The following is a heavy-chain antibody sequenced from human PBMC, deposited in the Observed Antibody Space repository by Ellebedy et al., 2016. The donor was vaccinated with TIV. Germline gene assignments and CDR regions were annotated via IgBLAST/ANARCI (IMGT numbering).Heavy chain of an antibody. Sequence: GESLKISXKGSGYSFTSYWISWVRQMPGKGLEWMGRIDPSDSYTNYSPSFQGHVTISADKSISTAYLQWSSLKASDTAMYYCARTEITMVRGDTTPDYWGQGTLVTVSS. CDR2: IDPSDSYT. J-gene: IGHJ4*02. CDR1: GYSFTSYW. CDR3: ARTEITMVRGDTTPDY. D-gene: IGHD3-10*01. V-gene: IGHV5-10-1*01.